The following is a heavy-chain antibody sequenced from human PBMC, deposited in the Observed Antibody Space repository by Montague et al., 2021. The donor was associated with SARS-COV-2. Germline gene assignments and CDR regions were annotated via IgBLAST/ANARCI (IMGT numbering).Heavy chain of an antibody. Sequence: SLRLSCAASSFPLNQHWMHWVRQVPGKGLVWVARIDSAGSGTSYADSVKGRFTVSRDDAENTLYLQMNSLRAEDTAVYYRTSLTLVGPDFWGQGTLVTVSS. CDR1: SFPLNQHW. V-gene: IGHV3-74*01. J-gene: IGHJ4*02. CDR2: IDSAGSGT. D-gene: IGHD2-2*01. CDR3: TSLTLVGPDF.